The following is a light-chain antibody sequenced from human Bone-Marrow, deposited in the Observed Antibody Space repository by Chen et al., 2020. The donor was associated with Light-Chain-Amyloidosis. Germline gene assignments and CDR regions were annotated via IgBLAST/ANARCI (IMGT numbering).Light chain of an antibody. CDR2: DAY. Sequence: DIQMTQSPSSLAASVGDTVSISCRARQDIARSLAWYQQKPGRAPELLVYDAYALKSGVPSRFSGSGSGTHYILTITSLQPEDFATYHCQQFYGDQWTFGQGTKVEIK. CDR3: QQFYGDQWT. J-gene: IGKJ1*01. V-gene: IGKV1-NL1*01. CDR1: QDIARS.